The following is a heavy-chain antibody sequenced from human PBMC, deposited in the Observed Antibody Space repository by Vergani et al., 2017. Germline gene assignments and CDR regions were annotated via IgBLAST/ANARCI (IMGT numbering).Heavy chain of an antibody. V-gene: IGHV4-34*02. Sequence: QVQLQQWGAGVVKPSGTLSLTCAVYGGSFSGYYWSWIRQPPGKGLEWIGEINHSGSTNYNPSLKSRVTISVDTSKNQFSLKLSSVTAADTAVYYCARGPFXKVIYGGKLSWFYPWGQGTLVTVSS. J-gene: IGHJ5*02. D-gene: IGHD4-23*01. CDR1: GGSFSGYY. CDR2: INHSGST. CDR3: ARGPFXKVIYGGKLSWFYP.